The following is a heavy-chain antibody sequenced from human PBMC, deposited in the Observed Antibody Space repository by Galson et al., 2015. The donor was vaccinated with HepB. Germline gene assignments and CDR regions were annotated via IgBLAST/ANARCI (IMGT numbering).Heavy chain of an antibody. D-gene: IGHD3-22*01. J-gene: IGHJ4*02. CDR3: ARGSPYYYDSSGYSY. Sequence: SLRLSCAASGFTFSSYWMSWVRQAPGRGLEWVANIKQDGSEKYYVDSVKGRFTISRDNPKNSLYLQMNSLRAEDTAVYYCARGSPYYYDSSGYSYWGQGTLVTVSS. CDR2: IKQDGSEK. V-gene: IGHV3-7*03. CDR1: GFTFSSYW.